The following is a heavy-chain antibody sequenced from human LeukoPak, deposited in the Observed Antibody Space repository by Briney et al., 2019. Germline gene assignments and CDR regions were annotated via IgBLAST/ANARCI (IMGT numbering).Heavy chain of an antibody. V-gene: IGHV3-7*01. J-gene: IGHJ4*02. CDR3: ARDQGGSSSWYGNHYFDY. Sequence: GGSLRLSCAASGFTFSSYWMHWVRQAPGKGLVWVANIKQDGSEKYYVDSVKGRFTISRDNAKNSLYLQMNSLRAEDTAVYYCARDQGGSSSWYGNHYFDYWGQGTLVTVSS. CDR1: GFTFSSYW. D-gene: IGHD6-13*01. CDR2: IKQDGSEK.